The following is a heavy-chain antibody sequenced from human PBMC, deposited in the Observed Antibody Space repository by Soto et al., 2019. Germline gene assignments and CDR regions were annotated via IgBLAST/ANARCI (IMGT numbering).Heavy chain of an antibody. D-gene: IGHD3-16*01. Sequence: QKFQGRVTITRDTSASTAYMELSSLRSEDTALYYCARAIGTLGYYYDMDVWGQGTTVTVSS. CDR3: ARAIGTLGYYYDMDV. J-gene: IGHJ6*02. V-gene: IGHV1-3*01.